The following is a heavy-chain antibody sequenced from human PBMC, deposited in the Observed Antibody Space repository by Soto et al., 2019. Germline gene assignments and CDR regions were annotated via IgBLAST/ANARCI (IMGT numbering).Heavy chain of an antibody. J-gene: IGHJ6*02. CDR2: IDPSDSYT. CDR3: ARXFEYCSSTSCYISGMDA. D-gene: IGHD2-2*02. CDR1: GYSFTIYW. Sequence: PGESLKISCKGSGYSFTIYWISWVRQMPGKGLEWMGRIDPSDSYTNYSPSFQGHVTISADKSISTAYLQWSSLKASDTAMYYCARXFEYCSSTSCYISGMDAWGQGTTVTVSS. V-gene: IGHV5-10-1*01.